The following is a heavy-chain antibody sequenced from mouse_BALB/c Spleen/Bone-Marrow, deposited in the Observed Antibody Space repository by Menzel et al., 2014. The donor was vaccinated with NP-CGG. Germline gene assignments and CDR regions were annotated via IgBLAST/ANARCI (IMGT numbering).Heavy chain of an antibody. CDR1: GFNIKDYY. Sequence: EVQLEESGAELVRPGALVKLSCKDSGFNIKDYYMHWVKQRPEQGLEWIGWIDPENDNTIYDPKFQGKASITADTSSNTAYLQLSSLTSEDTAVYYCAEGAMIPTGFPYWGQWTLVTVSA. CDR3: AEGAMIPTGFPY. J-gene: IGHJ3*01. D-gene: IGHD1-1*01. CDR2: IDPENDNT. V-gene: IGHV14-1*02.